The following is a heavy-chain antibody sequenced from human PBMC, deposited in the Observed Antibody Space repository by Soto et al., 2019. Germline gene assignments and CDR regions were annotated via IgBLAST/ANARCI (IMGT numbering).Heavy chain of an antibody. CDR2: ISSSGSTI. Sequence: QVQLVESGGGLVKPGGSLRLSCAASGFTFSDYYMSWIRQAPGKGLEWVSYISSSGSTIYYADSVKGRFTISRHNAKNSLYLQMNSLRAEDTAVYYCARVGGDYDFWSGSVYYYYYMDVWGKGTTVTVSS. CDR1: GFTFSDYY. V-gene: IGHV3-11*01. CDR3: ARVGGDYDFWSGSVYYYYYMDV. D-gene: IGHD3-3*01. J-gene: IGHJ6*03.